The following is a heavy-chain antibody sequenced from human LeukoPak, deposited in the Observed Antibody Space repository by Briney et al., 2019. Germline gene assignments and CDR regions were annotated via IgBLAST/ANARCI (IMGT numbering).Heavy chain of an antibody. CDR3: ARDKQGEAFDI. V-gene: IGHV4-30-2*01. D-gene: IGHD3-16*01. CDR1: GGSISSGGYY. CDR2: IYHSGST. Sequence: SQTLSLTCTVSGGSISSGGYYWSWIRQPPGKGLEWIGYIYHSGSTYYNPSLKSRVTISVDRSKNQFSLKLSSVTAADTAVYYCARDKQGEAFDIWGQGTMVTVSS. J-gene: IGHJ3*02.